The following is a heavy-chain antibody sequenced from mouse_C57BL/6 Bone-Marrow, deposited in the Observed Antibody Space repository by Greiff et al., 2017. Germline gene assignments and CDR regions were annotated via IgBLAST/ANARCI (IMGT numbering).Heavy chain of an antibody. CDR1: GFTFSSYA. D-gene: IGHD2-4*01. CDR2: ISSGGDYI. V-gene: IGHV5-9-1*02. CDR3: TREGYDYDGFAY. J-gene: IGHJ3*01. Sequence: EVQVVESGEGLVKPGGSLKLSCAASGFTFSSYAMSWVRQTPEKRLEWVAYISSGGDYIYYADTVKGRFTISRDNARNTLYLQMSSLKSEDTAMYYCTREGYDYDGFAYWGQGTLVTVSA.